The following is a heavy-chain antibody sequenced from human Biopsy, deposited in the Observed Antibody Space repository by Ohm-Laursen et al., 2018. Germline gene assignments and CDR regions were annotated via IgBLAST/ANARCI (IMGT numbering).Heavy chain of an antibody. D-gene: IGHD5-12*01. CDR1: GGSFSGYY. CDR2: INHRGRT. CDR3: ARGSGYFKLDV. J-gene: IGHJ6*02. Sequence: GTLSLTCAVYGGSFSGYYWSWIRRPPGKGLEWIGEINHRGRTNYNPSLKSRVTISVDTSKNQFSLRLTSVTAADTAIYYCARGSGYFKLDVWGQGATVTVSS. V-gene: IGHV4-34*01.